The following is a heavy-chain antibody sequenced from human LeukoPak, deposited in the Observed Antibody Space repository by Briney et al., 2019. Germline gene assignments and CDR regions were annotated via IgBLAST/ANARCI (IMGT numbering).Heavy chain of an antibody. CDR3: ARMKYYDSAFCYFDY. V-gene: IGHV4-31*03. Sequence: SQTLSLTCTVSGGSISSGGYYWSWIRQHPGKGLEWIGYIYYSGSTYYNPSLKSRVTISVDTSKNQFSLKLSSVTAADTAVYYCARMKYYDSAFCYFDYWGQGTLVTVSS. CDR2: IYYSGST. D-gene: IGHD3-22*01. J-gene: IGHJ4*02. CDR1: GGSISSGGYY.